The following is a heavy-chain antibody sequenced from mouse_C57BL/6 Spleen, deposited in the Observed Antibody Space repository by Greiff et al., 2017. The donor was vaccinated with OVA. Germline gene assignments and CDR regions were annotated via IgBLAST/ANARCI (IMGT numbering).Heavy chain of an antibody. CDR2: IYPGDGDT. Sequence: LQESGAELVKPGASVKISCKASGYAFSSYWMNWVKQRPGKGLEWIGQIYPGDGDTNYNGKFKGKATLTADKSSSTAYMQLSSLTSEDSAVYFCARDTTVVATRYFDVWGTGTTVTVSS. CDR1: GYAFSSYW. V-gene: IGHV1-80*01. J-gene: IGHJ1*03. D-gene: IGHD1-1*01. CDR3: ARDTTVVATRYFDV.